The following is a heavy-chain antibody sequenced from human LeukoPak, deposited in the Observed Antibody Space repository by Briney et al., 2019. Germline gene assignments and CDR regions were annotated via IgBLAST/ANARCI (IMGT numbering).Heavy chain of an antibody. D-gene: IGHD4-17*01. CDR2: MNPNSGNT. J-gene: IGHJ3*02. Sequence: ASVKVSCKASGYTFASYDINWVRQAPGQGLEWMGWMNPNSGNTGYAQKFQGRVTITRNTSISTAYMELSSLRSEDTAVYYCARAYASGAFDIWGQGTMVTVSS. V-gene: IGHV1-8*03. CDR3: ARAYASGAFDI. CDR1: GYTFASYD.